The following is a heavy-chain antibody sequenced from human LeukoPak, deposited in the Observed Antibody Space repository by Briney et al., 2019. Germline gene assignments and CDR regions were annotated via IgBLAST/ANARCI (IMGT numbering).Heavy chain of an antibody. CDR1: GGSISSYS. Sequence: PSETLSLTCTVSGGSISSYSWSWIRQPAGKGLEWIGRIYTSGSTNYNPSLKSRVTVSVDTSKNQFSLKLSSVTAADTAVYYCAVCSVTGRAFDIWGQGTMVTVSS. J-gene: IGHJ3*02. V-gene: IGHV4-4*07. D-gene: IGHD3-10*02. CDR2: IYTSGST. CDR3: AVCSVTGRAFDI.